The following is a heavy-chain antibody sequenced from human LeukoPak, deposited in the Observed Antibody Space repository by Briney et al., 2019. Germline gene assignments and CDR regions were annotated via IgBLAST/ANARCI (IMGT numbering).Heavy chain of an antibody. D-gene: IGHD5-18*01. V-gene: IGHV3-66*04. J-gene: IGHJ2*01. CDR3: ARQAQNSGYSSRLHWYFDL. Sequence: GGSLRLSCAASGFTVSRNFMTWVRQAPGMGLEWVSLIHSAGSTYYADSVKGRFTISRDKTKNMLYLQMNRLRGEDTAVYCCARQAQNSGYSSRLHWYFDLWGPGTLVSVSS. CDR2: IHSAGST. CDR1: GFTVSRNF.